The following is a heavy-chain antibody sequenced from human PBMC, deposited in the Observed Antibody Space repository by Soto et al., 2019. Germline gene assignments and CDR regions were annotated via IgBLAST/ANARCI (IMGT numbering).Heavy chain of an antibody. CDR3: AREGYSNYVRFPLYYYYGMDV. Sequence: QVQLVQSGAEVKKPGASVKVSCKASGYTFTGYYMHWVRQAPGQGLEWMGWINPNSGGTNYAQKFQGRVTMTRDTSISTAYMELSRLRSDDTAVYYCAREGYSNYVRFPLYYYYGMDVWGQGTTVTVSS. CDR2: INPNSGGT. V-gene: IGHV1-2*02. J-gene: IGHJ6*02. D-gene: IGHD4-4*01. CDR1: GYTFTGYY.